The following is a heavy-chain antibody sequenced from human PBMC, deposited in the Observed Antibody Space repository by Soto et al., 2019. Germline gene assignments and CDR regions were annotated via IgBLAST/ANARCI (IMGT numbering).Heavy chain of an antibody. V-gene: IGHV2-5*02. D-gene: IGHD6-13*01. CDR2: IYWDDDK. CDR1: GFSLSTSGVG. J-gene: IGHJ4*02. CDR3: AHRQGVAAAGLYYFDY. Sequence: SGLTLVNPTQTLTLTCTFSGFSLSTSGVGVGWIRQPPGKALEWLALIYWDDDKRYSPSLKSRLTITKDTSKNQVVLTMTNMDPVDTATYYCAHRQGVAAAGLYYFDYWGQGTLVTVSS.